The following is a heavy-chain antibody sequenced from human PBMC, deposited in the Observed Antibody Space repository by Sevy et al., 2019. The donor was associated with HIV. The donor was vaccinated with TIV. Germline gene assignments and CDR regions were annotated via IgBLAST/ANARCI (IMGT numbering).Heavy chain of an antibody. Sequence: GGSLRLSCAASGFTFSNYDMHWVRQAPGKGLEWVAVISHDGNYKNYADSVKFRFTISSDDFKNTLYLQMSSLRPEDTADYFCARLFSCGGDCYYLYYWGQVALVTVSS. CDR1: GFTFSNYD. V-gene: IGHV3-30-3*01. CDR3: ARLFSCGGDCYYLYY. D-gene: IGHD2-21*02. CDR2: ISHDGNYK. J-gene: IGHJ4*02.